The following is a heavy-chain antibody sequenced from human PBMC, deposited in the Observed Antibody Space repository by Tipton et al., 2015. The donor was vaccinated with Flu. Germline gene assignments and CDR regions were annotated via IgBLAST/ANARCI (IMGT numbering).Heavy chain of an antibody. V-gene: IGHV1-18*01. CDR1: GYTFTNFG. J-gene: IGHJ6*02. CDR2: ISGYNGDT. Sequence: QVQLVQSGVEVKKPGASVKVSCKASGYTFTNFGITWVRQAPGQGLEWMDWISGYNGDTNYAEKLQGRVTMTTDASTHTAYMELRSLKSDDTAMYYCARDRGSYNIHLEYHYYYGMDVWGRGTTVTVSS. CDR3: ARDRGSYNIHLEYHYYYGMDV. D-gene: IGHD1-26*01.